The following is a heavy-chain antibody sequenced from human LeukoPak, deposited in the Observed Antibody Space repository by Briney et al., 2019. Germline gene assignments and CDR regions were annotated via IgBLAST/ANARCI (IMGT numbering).Heavy chain of an antibody. CDR3: ARGILTGYYLLDY. CDR1: GFTFSSYE. D-gene: IGHD3-9*01. J-gene: IGHJ4*02. Sequence: PGGSLRLSCAASGFTFSSYEMNWVRQAPGKGLEWVSSISSSSSYIYYADSVKGRFTISRDNAKNSLYLQMNSLRAEDTAVYYCARGILTGYYLLDYWGQGTLVTVSS. CDR2: ISSSSSYI. V-gene: IGHV3-21*01.